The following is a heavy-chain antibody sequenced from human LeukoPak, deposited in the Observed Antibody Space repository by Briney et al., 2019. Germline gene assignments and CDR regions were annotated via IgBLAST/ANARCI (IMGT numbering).Heavy chain of an antibody. V-gene: IGHV3-11*04. Sequence: GGSLRLSCAASGFTFSDYYMSWIRQAPGKGLEWVSYISSSGSTIYYADSVKGRFTIYRDNAKDSLYLQMNSLRAEDTAVYYCARAYGSGSYYKPLDYWGRGTLVTVSS. CDR2: ISSSGSTI. CDR3: ARAYGSGSYYKPLDY. J-gene: IGHJ4*02. CDR1: GFTFSDYY. D-gene: IGHD3-10*01.